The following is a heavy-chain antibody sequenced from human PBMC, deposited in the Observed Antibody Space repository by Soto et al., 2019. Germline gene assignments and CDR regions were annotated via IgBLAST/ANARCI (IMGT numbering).Heavy chain of an antibody. CDR1: GGSISSYY. Sequence: PSETLSLTCTDSGGSISSYYWSWIRQPPGKGLEWIGYIYYSGSTNYNPSLKSRVTISVDTSKNQFSLKLSSVTAADTAVYYCASGGSCYSRYCYFDYWGQGTLVPVSS. CDR2: IYYSGST. J-gene: IGHJ4*02. D-gene: IGHD2-15*01. V-gene: IGHV4-59*01. CDR3: ASGGSCYSRYCYFDY.